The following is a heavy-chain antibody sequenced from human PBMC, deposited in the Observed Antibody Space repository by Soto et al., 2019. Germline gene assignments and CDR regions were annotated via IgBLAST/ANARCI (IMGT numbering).Heavy chain of an antibody. CDR1: GYTCTSYG. Sequence: ASVKVSCKASGYTCTSYGISWVRQAPGQGLEWMGWISAYNGNTNYAQKLQGRVTMTTDTSTSTAYMELRSLRSDDTAVYYCARDLGYYDFWSGWRALQRIDYWGQGTLVTVYS. CDR2: ISAYNGNT. J-gene: IGHJ4*02. V-gene: IGHV1-18*01. CDR3: ARDLGYYDFWSGWRALQRIDY. D-gene: IGHD3-3*01.